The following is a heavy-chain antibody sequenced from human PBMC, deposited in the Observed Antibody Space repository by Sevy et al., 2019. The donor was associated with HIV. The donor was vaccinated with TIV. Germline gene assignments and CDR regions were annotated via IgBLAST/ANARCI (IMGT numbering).Heavy chain of an antibody. Sequence: GGSLRLSCPASGFTFSSYDMNWVRQAPGKGLEWVSKISSSGSSIYYADSVKGRFTISRDNAKNSLNLQMNSLRAEDTAVYYCTRYGGAFDNGFDPWGQGTLVTVSS. D-gene: IGHD2-8*01. J-gene: IGHJ5*02. CDR3: TRYGGAFDNGFDP. CDR1: GFTFSSYD. CDR2: ISSSGSSI. V-gene: IGHV3-48*03.